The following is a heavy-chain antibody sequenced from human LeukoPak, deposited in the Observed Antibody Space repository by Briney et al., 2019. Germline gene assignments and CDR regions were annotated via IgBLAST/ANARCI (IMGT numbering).Heavy chain of an antibody. CDR3: ARVRYSSGWRNSMDAFDI. CDR2: FDPEDGET. J-gene: IGHJ3*02. Sequence: GASVKVSCKVSGYTLTELSMHWVRQAPGKGLEWMGGFDPEDGETIYAQKFQGRVTMTEDTSTDTAYMELSSLRSEDTAVYYCARVRYSSGWRNSMDAFDIWGQGTMVTVSS. CDR1: GYTLTELS. V-gene: IGHV1-24*01. D-gene: IGHD6-19*01.